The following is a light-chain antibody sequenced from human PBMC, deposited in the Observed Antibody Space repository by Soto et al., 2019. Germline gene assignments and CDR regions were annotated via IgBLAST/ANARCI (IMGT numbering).Light chain of an antibody. CDR3: QQYNNWPWT. V-gene: IGKV3-15*01. Sequence: EIVMTQSPATLSVSPGERATLSCRASQSVSSNLAWYQQKPGQAPRLLIYGATTRATGIQARFSGSGSETEFTLTISRLQSEDFAVYYCQQYNNWPWTFGQGTKVEIK. CDR1: QSVSSN. J-gene: IGKJ1*01. CDR2: GAT.